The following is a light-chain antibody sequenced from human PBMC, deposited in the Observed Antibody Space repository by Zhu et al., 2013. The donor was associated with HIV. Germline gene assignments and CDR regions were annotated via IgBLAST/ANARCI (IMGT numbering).Light chain of an antibody. V-gene: IGKV1-5*03. CDR1: QSIGSW. Sequence: DIQLTQSPSFLSASVGDRVTITCRASQSIGSWLAWYQQRPGKAPKLLIYKASTLESGVPSRFSGSGSGTEFILTINSLQSEDFATYYCQQYKTYPQSFGQGTKLDLK. J-gene: IGKJ2*03. CDR3: QQYKTYPQS. CDR2: KAS.